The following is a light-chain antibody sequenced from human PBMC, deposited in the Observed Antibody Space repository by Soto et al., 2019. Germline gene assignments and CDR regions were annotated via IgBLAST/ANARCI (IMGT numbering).Light chain of an antibody. CDR1: QSVTTR. V-gene: IGKV3-20*01. CDR2: GAS. CDR3: QQYGGSPIT. Sequence: IVLTRSPGTLSLPPGERVTLSCRASQSVTTRLAWYQHEPGQAPALLMPGASNRASGLPVRFSGSGSGTDFTLTITRLEPEDFALYYCQQYGGSPITFGLGTRLEIK. J-gene: IGKJ5*01.